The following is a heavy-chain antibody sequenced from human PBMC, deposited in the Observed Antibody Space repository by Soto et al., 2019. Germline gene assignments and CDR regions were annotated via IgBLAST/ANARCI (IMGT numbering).Heavy chain of an antibody. CDR2: IYSGGST. CDR3: ARDCSSTSCYGAFDI. D-gene: IGHD2-2*01. V-gene: IGHV3-53*01. Sequence: PGGSLRLSCAASGYTVSSNYMSWVRQAPGKGLEWVSVIYSGGSTYYADSVKGRFTISRDNSKNTLYLQMNSLRAEDTAVYYCARDCSSTSCYGAFDIWGQGTMVTVSS. J-gene: IGHJ3*02. CDR1: GYTVSSNY.